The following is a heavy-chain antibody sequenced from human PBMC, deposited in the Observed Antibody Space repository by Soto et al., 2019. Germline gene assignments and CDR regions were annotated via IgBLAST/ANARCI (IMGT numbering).Heavy chain of an antibody. V-gene: IGHV3-23*01. J-gene: IGHJ4*02. CDR3: AKGSGRGRPYYFDS. D-gene: IGHD2-15*01. CDR1: GFTFSNYV. Sequence: SGGSLRLSCTASGFTFSNYVMSWVRHSPGRGLEWVSAISGNSDDTYHADSVKGRFTISRDNAKNTLYLQMNSLRAEDTAVYYCAKGSGRGRPYYFDSWGQGTLVTVSS. CDR2: ISGNSDDT.